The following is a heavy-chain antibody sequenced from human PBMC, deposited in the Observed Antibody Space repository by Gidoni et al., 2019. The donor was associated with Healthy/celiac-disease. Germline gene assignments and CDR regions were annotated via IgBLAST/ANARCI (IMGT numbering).Heavy chain of an antibody. Sequence: QVQLVQSGAEVKKPGASVKVSCKASGYTFTGYYMHWVRQAPGQGLEWMGWINPNSGGTNYAQKFQGWVTMTRDTSSSTAYMELSRLISDDTAVYYCARGDSSSPLWYFDLWGRGTLVTVSS. V-gene: IGHV1-2*04. CDR2: INPNSGGT. CDR3: ARGDSSSPLWYFDL. D-gene: IGHD6-13*01. CDR1: GYTFTGYY. J-gene: IGHJ2*01.